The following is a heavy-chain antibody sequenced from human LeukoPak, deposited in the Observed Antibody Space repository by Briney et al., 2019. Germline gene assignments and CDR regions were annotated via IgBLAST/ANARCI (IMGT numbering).Heavy chain of an antibody. V-gene: IGHV4-59*08. D-gene: IGHD3-9*01. CDR2: IYYTGTR. CDR1: GGSISSHY. CDR3: ARHVWLQPFDY. J-gene: IGHJ4*02. Sequence: SETLSLTCTVSGGSISSHYWSWIRQPPGKGLEWIAYIYYTGTRNYNPSLKSRVTISVDTSKNQFSLKLSSVTAADTAVYYCARHVWLQPFDYWGQGTLVTVSS.